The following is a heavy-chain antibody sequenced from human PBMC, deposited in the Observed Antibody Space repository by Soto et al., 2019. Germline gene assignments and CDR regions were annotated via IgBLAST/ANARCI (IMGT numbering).Heavy chain of an antibody. V-gene: IGHV3-9*01. D-gene: IGHD4-4*01. CDR2: ISSNSAII. Sequence: EVQLVESGGGLVQPGRSLRLSCAASGFTFHDYAMHWVRQAPGKGLEWVSGISSNSAIIYYADSVKGRFTISRDNAKNSLYLQMNSLRPEDTALYYCAKDRGGSNWYSFDYWGQGTLVTVSS. J-gene: IGHJ4*02. CDR1: GFTFHDYA. CDR3: AKDRGGSNWYSFDY.